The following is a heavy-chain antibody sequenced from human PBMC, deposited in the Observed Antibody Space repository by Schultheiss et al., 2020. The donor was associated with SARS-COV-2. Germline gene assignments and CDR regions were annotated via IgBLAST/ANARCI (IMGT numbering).Heavy chain of an antibody. J-gene: IGHJ4*02. CDR1: GGSISSSSYY. CDR2: IYYSGST. Sequence: SETLSLTCTVSGGSISSSSYYWSWIRQPPGKGLEWIGYIYYSGSTYYNPSLKSRVTISVDTSKNQFSLKLSSVTAADTAVYYCGPSRGSNRHYGSGSPRHDWGQGTLVTVSS. D-gene: IGHD3-10*01. CDR3: GPSRGSNRHYGSGSPRHD. V-gene: IGHV4-30-4*01.